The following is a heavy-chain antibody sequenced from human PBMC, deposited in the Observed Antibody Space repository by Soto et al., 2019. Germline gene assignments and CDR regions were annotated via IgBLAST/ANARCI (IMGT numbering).Heavy chain of an antibody. CDR2: ISWNSGSI. J-gene: IGHJ5*02. V-gene: IGHV3-9*01. Sequence: GGSLRLSCAASGFTFDDYAMHWVRQAPGKGLEWVSGISWNSGSIGYADSVKGRFTISRDNAKNSLYLQMNSLRAEDTALYYCAKGYSSSWYRGWFDPRGQGTLVTVSS. CDR1: GFTFDDYA. D-gene: IGHD6-13*01. CDR3: AKGYSSSWYRGWFDP.